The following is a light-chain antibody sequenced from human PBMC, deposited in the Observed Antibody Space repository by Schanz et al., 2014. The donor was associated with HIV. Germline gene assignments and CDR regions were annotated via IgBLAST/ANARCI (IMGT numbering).Light chain of an antibody. CDR2: GAS. V-gene: IGKV3-20*01. Sequence: EIVLTQSPGTLSLSPGERATLSCRASQSSSTYLAWYQHKPGQAPRLLIYGASTRATGIPDRFSGSGSGTDFTLIISKLEPEDFAVYYCQQYGNSPQAFGPGTRLEIK. CDR1: QSSSTY. CDR3: QQYGNSPQA. J-gene: IGKJ2*01.